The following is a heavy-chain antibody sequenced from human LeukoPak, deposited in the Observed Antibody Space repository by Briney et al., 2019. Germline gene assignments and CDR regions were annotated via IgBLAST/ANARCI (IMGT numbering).Heavy chain of an antibody. CDR1: GGSISSGSYY. D-gene: IGHD3-10*01. CDR2: IYTSGST. J-gene: IGHJ4*02. CDR3: AREFEYYFGY. V-gene: IGHV4-61*02. Sequence: PSETLSLTCTVSGGSISSGSYYWSWIRQPAGKGLEWIGRIYTSGSTNYNPSLKSRVTISVDTSKNQFSLKLSSVTAADTAVYYCAREFEYYFGYWGQGTLVTVSS.